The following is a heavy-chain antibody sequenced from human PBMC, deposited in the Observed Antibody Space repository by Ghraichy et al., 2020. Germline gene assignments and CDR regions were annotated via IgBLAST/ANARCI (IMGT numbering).Heavy chain of an antibody. CDR2: ISRSSSYI. J-gene: IGHJ4*02. CDR1: GSTFSSYS. V-gene: IGHV3-21*01. Sequence: GESLNISCAASGSTFSSYSMNWVRQAPGKGLEWVSTISRSSSYIYYADSVRGRFTISRDNAKNSLSLQMSSLRAEDTAVYYCARDLRIHYYDSSGHAYWGQGTLVTVSS. CDR3: ARDLRIHYYDSSGHAY. D-gene: IGHD3-22*01.